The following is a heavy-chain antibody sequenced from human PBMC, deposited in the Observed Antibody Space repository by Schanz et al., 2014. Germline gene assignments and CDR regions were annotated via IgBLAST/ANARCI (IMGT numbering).Heavy chain of an antibody. CDR3: ARDRQQLVGRIGYYYGMDV. D-gene: IGHD6-13*01. V-gene: IGHV3-21*01. CDR2: ISSSSDYI. CDR1: GFTFSSYS. Sequence: EVQLVESGGGLVQPGGSLRLSCAASGFTFSSYSMSWVRQAPGKGLGWVSFISSSSDYINYADSVKGRFTISRVDAKNSVHLQMNSLRAEDTAVYFCARDRQQLVGRIGYYYGMDVWGQGTTVTVSS. J-gene: IGHJ6*02.